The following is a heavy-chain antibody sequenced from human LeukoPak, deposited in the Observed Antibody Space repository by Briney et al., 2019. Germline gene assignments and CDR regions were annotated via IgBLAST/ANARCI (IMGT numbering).Heavy chain of an antibody. V-gene: IGHV3-7*01. D-gene: IGHD3-3*01. J-gene: IGHJ4*02. CDR2: IKEDGSGK. CDR3: ATWGSIFGVTFFDF. Sequence: GSLRLSCAASGFIFTNYWMSWVRQAPGKGLEWVATIKEDGSGKHYVDSARGRFTISRDNAKNSLYLQMNALRADDTAVYYCATWGSIFGVTFFDFWGQGTLVTVSS. CDR1: GFIFTNYW.